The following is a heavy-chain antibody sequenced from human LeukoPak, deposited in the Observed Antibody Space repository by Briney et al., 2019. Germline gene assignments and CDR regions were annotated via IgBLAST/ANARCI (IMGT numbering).Heavy chain of an antibody. CDR1: GGSFSGYY. J-gene: IGHJ6*02. Sequence: SETLSLTCAVYGGSFSGYYWSWIRQPPGKRLEWIGEINHSGTTYYNPSLKSRVTISVDTSKNQFSLKLSSVTAADTAVYYCARHLWFGELLGHGMDVWGQGTTVTVSS. V-gene: IGHV4-34*01. D-gene: IGHD3-10*01. CDR2: INHSGTT. CDR3: ARHLWFGELLGHGMDV.